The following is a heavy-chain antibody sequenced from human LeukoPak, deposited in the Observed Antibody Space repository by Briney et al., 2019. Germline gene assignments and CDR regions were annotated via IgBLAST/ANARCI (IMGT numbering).Heavy chain of an antibody. CDR1: GFTFSSYA. J-gene: IGHJ4*02. CDR3: ARGGYYYDSSGYFDY. D-gene: IGHD3-22*01. CDR2: ISYDGGNK. V-gene: IGHV3-30*04. Sequence: AGGSLRLSCAASGFTFSSYAMHWVRQAPGKGLEWVAVISYDGGNKYYADSVKGRFTISRDNSKNTLYLQMNSLRAEDTAVYYCARGGYYYDSSGYFDYWGQGTLVTVSS.